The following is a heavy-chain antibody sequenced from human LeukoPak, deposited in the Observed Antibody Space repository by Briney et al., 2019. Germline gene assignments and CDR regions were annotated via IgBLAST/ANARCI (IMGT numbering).Heavy chain of an antibody. V-gene: IGHV3-23*01. J-gene: IGHJ4*02. CDR1: GFTFSSYA. CDR2: ISGSGVST. CDR3: AKVLGPGSSNFDY. Sequence: GGSLRLSCAASGFTFSSYAMSWARQAPGKGLEWVSGISGSGVSTYYADSVKGRFTISRDNSKNTLYLQMNSLRAEDTAVYYCAKVLGPGSSNFDYWGQGTLVTVSS. D-gene: IGHD3-10*02.